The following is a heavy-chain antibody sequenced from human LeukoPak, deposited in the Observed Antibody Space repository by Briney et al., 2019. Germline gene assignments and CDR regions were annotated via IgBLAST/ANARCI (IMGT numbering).Heavy chain of an antibody. Sequence: SETLSLTCAVYGGSFSGYYWSWIRQPPGKGLEWIGEINHSGSANYNPSLKSRVTISVDTSKNQFSLKLSSVTAADTAVYYCARANMTTEWFDYWGQGTLVTVSS. J-gene: IGHJ4*02. V-gene: IGHV4-34*01. CDR1: GGSFSGYY. D-gene: IGHD4-11*01. CDR2: INHSGSA. CDR3: ARANMTTEWFDY.